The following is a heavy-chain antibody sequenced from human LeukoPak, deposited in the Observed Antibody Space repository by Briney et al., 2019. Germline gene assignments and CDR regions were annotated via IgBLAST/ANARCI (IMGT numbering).Heavy chain of an antibody. CDR3: ARDVVARDSSGYYYLGFDP. J-gene: IGHJ5*02. CDR2: INHSGST. V-gene: IGHV4-34*01. CDR1: GGSFSGYY. D-gene: IGHD3-22*01. Sequence: SETLSLTCAVYGGSFSGYYWSWIRQPPGKGLEWIGEINHSGSTNYNPSLKSRVTISVDTSKNQFSLKLTSVNAADTAVYYCARDVVARDSSGYYYLGFDPWGQGTLVTVSS.